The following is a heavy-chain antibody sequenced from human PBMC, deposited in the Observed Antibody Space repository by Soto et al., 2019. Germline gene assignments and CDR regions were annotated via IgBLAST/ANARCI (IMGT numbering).Heavy chain of an antibody. CDR1: GFTFSSYS. CDR3: AREGNYDFWSGYKRNEYFQH. V-gene: IGHV3-21*01. D-gene: IGHD3-3*01. J-gene: IGHJ1*01. CDR2: ISSSSSYI. Sequence: EVQLVESGGGLVKPGGSLRLSCAASGFTFSSYSMNWVRQAPGKGLEWVSSISSSSSYIYYADSVKGGFTISRDNAKNSVYLQMNSLRAEDTAVYYCAREGNYDFWSGYKRNEYFQHWGQGTLVTASS.